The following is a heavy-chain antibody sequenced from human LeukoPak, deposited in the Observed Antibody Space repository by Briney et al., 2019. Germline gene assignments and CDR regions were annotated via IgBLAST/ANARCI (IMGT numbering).Heavy chain of an antibody. J-gene: IGHJ4*02. CDR1: RFIFSSYW. Sequence: GGSLRLSCAASRFIFSSYWMSWVRQAPGKGLEWVANIKQDGSEKYYVDSVKGRFTISRDNAQSSLFLQMNSLRAEDTAVYYCARAHCGGTCLFDYWGQGTLVTVSS. V-gene: IGHV3-7*01. D-gene: IGHD2-15*01. CDR2: IKQDGSEK. CDR3: ARAHCGGTCLFDY.